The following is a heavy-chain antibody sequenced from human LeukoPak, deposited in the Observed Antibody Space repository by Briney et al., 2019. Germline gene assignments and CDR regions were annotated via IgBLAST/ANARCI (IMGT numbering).Heavy chain of an antibody. CDR1: GFTFASYA. Sequence: GGSLRLSCSASGFTFASYAMYWVRQAPGKGLEYVSAIGSSGDNTHYADSVKGRFTISRDNSKNTLYLQMSSLRAEDTAVYYCVKGSAYCYGSGTHFDYWGQGTLVTVSS. D-gene: IGHD3-10*01. V-gene: IGHV3-64D*06. CDR2: IGSSGDNT. J-gene: IGHJ4*02. CDR3: VKGSAYCYGSGTHFDY.